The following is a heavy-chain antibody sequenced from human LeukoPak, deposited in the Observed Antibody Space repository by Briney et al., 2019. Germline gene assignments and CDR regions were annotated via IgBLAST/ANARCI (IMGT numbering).Heavy chain of an antibody. CDR3: ARGDSSDYYLDY. V-gene: IGHV3-21*01. Sequence: GGSLRLSCAASGFTFSSYSMNWVRQAPGEGLEWVSSISSSSSYIYYADSVKGRFTISRDNAKNSLYLQMNSLRAEDTAVYYCARGDSSDYYLDYWGQGTLVTVSS. CDR2: ISSSSSYI. J-gene: IGHJ4*02. CDR1: GFTFSSYS. D-gene: IGHD3-22*01.